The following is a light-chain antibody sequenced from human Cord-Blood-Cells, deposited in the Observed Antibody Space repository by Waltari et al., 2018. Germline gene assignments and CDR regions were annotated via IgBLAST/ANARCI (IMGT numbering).Light chain of an antibody. CDR2: AGS. CDR1: SSDVGSYNP. Sequence: QSALTQPASVSGSPGQSIPISCTVTSSDVGSYNPVSWYHQHPGKAPKLMIYAGSKRPSGVSNRFSGSKSGNTASLTISGLQAEDEADYYCCSYAGSSTFVVFGGGTKLTVL. CDR3: CSYAGSSTFVV. V-gene: IGLV2-23*03. J-gene: IGLJ2*01.